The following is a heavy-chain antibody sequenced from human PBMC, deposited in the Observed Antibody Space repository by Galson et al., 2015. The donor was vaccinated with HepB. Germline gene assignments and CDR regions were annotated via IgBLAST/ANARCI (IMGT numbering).Heavy chain of an antibody. CDR1: GYIFSDHY. Sequence: SVKVSCKASGYIFSDHYMNWVRQAPGQGLEWMGIINPSDDSTTYAQRFQDRVTMTSDTSTRTVYMEMSRLRSEDTAVYYCAKDGQWLRPRVFDYWGQGTLVTVSS. V-gene: IGHV1-46*01. CDR3: AKDGQWLRPRVFDY. J-gene: IGHJ4*02. CDR2: INPSDDST. D-gene: IGHD5-12*01.